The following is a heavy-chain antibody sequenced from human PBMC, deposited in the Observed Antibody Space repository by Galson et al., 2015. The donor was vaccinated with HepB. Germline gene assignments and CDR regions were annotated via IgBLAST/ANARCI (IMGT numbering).Heavy chain of an antibody. CDR1: GGSFSGYY. CDR2: INHSGST. Sequence: ETLSLTCAVYGGSFSGYYWSWIRQPPGKGLEWIGEINHSGSTNYNPSLKSRVTISVDTSKNQFSLKLSSVTAADTAVYYCARDRIAAAGTKYYYYGMDVWGQGTTVTVSS. V-gene: IGHV4-34*01. CDR3: ARDRIAAAGTKYYYYGMDV. J-gene: IGHJ6*02. D-gene: IGHD6-13*01.